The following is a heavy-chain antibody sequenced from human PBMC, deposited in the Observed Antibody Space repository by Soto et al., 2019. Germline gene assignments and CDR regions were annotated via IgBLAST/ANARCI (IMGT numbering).Heavy chain of an antibody. D-gene: IGHD2-15*01. CDR3: ARDNVVVVAATKTVSWYFDL. CDR1: GFTFSDYY. J-gene: IGHJ2*01. V-gene: IGHV3-11*01. Sequence: QVQLVESGGGLVKPGGSLRLSCAASGFTFSDYYMSWIRQAPGKGLEWVSYISSSGSTIYYADSVKGRFTISRDNAKNSLYLQMNSLRAEDTAVYYCARDNVVVVAATKTVSWYFDLWGRGTLVTVSS. CDR2: ISSSGSTI.